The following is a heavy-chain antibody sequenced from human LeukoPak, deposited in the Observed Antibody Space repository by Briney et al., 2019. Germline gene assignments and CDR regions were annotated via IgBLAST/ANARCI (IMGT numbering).Heavy chain of an antibody. CDR2: INSDGSRI. CDR3: ARAPQIGFSGFDKNY. Sequence: GGSLRLSCAASGFTLSDYWMHWIRQAPGKGLVWVSRINSDGSRIIYADSVKGRFTISRDNAKNTVYLQMNSLRADDTAVYFCARAPQIGFSGFDKNYWGQGTLVTVSS. V-gene: IGHV3-74*01. CDR1: GFTLSDYW. D-gene: IGHD5-12*01. J-gene: IGHJ4*02.